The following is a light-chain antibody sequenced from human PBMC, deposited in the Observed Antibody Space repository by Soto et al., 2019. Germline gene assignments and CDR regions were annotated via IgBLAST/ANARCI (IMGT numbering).Light chain of an antibody. J-gene: IGKJ1*01. V-gene: IGKV3-20*01. Sequence: EIVLTQSPGTLSLSPGERATLSCRASQSVSGSWLAWYQQKPGQAPRLLIYGASSRATGIPDRVSVSGSGTDFTLTISRLEPEDFAVYYCQQYGSSPWTFGQGTKVDNK. CDR2: GAS. CDR3: QQYGSSPWT. CDR1: QSVSGSW.